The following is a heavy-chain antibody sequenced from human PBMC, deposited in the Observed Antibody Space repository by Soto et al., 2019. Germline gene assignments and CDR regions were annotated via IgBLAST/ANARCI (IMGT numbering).Heavy chain of an antibody. D-gene: IGHD6-25*01. CDR3: ARRSRLENTAKYYFDY. CDR1: GGSISSSSYY. CDR2: IYYSGST. Sequence: SETMSLTCTVSGGSISSSSYYWGWIRQPPGKGLEWIGSIYYSGSTYYNPSLKSRVTISVDTSKNQFSLKLSSVTAADTAVYYCARRSRLENTAKYYFDYWGQGTLVTVSS. J-gene: IGHJ4*02. V-gene: IGHV4-39*01.